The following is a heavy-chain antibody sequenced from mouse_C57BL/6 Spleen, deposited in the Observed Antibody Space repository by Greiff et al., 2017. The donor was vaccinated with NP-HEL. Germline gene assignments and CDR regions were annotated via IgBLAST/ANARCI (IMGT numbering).Heavy chain of an antibody. CDR3: ARRAYEDYYSMDY. V-gene: IGHV1-63*01. J-gene: IGHJ4*01. Sequence: QVQLKQSGAELVRPGTSVKMSCKASGYTFTNYWIGWAKQRPGHGLEWIGDIYPGGGYTNYNEKFKGKATLTADTSSSTAYMQFSSLTSEDSAIYYCARRAYEDYYSMDYWGQGTSVTVSS. CDR1: GYTFTNYW. D-gene: IGHD6-5*01. CDR2: IYPGGGYT.